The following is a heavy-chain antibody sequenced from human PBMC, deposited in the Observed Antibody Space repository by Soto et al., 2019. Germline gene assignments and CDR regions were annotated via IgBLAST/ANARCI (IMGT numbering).Heavy chain of an antibody. J-gene: IGHJ6*02. V-gene: IGHV1-69*01. CDR2: IIPIFSSR. D-gene: IGHD3-16*01. Sequence: QVQLVQSGAEVKKPGSSVKVSCKTSRDTFNKYAFNWVRQAPGQGLEWMGWIIPIFSSRNYAEKFQGRFTITADDSTSTAYMELRSVRFEDTAVYYCARGETYLGVWGQGTTVTVSS. CDR3: ARGETYLGV. CDR1: RDTFNKYA.